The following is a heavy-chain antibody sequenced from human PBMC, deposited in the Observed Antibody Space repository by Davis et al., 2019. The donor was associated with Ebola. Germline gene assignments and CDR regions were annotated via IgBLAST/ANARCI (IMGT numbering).Heavy chain of an antibody. Sequence: PGGSLRLSCAASGFTFSSYNINWVRQAPGKGLEWVSSISSSSTYIYYADSVKGRFTISRDNAKNTLYLQMNSLRAEDTAVYYCARGEWVGVAGISPRADYWGQGTLVTVSS. CDR2: ISSSSTYI. V-gene: IGHV3-21*06. J-gene: IGHJ4*02. CDR1: GFTFSSYN. CDR3: ARGEWVGVAGISPRADY. D-gene: IGHD6-19*01.